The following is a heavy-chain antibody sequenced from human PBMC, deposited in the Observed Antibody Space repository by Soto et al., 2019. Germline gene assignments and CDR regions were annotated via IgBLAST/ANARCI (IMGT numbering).Heavy chain of an antibody. D-gene: IGHD1-26*01. V-gene: IGHV1-24*01. Sequence: VASVKVSCKVSGYTLTELSMHWVRQAPGKGLEWMGGFDPEDGETIYAQKFQGRVTMTEDTSTDTAYMELSSLRSEDTAVYYCATCLGSTYYYYGMDVWGQGTTVTVSS. CDR2: FDPEDGET. J-gene: IGHJ6*02. CDR1: GYTLTELS. CDR3: ATCLGSTYYYYGMDV.